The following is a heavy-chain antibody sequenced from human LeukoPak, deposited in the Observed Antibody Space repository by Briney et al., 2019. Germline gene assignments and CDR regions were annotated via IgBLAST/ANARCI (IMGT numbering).Heavy chain of an antibody. Sequence: SETLSLTCTVSGGSITNYYWTWIRQPPGKGLEWIGYIYYSGSTNYNPSLKSRVTISVDTSKNQFSLKLSSVTAADTAVYYCARDGDGYSFDYLGPGTLVTVSS. CDR1: GGSITNYY. J-gene: IGHJ4*02. CDR3: ARDGDGYSFDY. CDR2: IYYSGST. V-gene: IGHV4-59*01. D-gene: IGHD5-24*01.